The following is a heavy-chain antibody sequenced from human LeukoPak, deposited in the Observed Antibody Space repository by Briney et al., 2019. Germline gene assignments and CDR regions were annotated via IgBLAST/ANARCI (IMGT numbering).Heavy chain of an antibody. CDR2: IKGDGGGA. D-gene: IGHD4-17*01. V-gene: IGHV3-23*01. J-gene: IGHJ3*01. CDR3: AKDPNGDYVGAFDF. Sequence: GGSLRLSCAASGFTVSSNYMSWVRQAPGKGLEWVSDIKGDGGGAHYADSVKGRFTISRDNSKNTLYLQMNSLRVEDTAIYYCAKDPNGDYVGAFDFWGQGTMVTVSS. CDR1: GFTVSSNY.